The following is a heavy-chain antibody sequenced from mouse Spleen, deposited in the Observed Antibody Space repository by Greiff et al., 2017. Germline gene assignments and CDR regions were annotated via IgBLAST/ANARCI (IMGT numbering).Heavy chain of an antibody. Sequence: EVQRVESGGGLVKLGGSLKLSCAASGFTFSSYAMSWVRQTPEKRLEWVATISSGGGNTYYPDSVKGRFTISRDNAKNTLYLQMSSLKSEDTAMYYCARHLYGNFFFDYWGQGTTLTVSS. J-gene: IGHJ2*01. V-gene: IGHV5-9-3*01. D-gene: IGHD2-10*02. CDR2: ISSGGGNT. CDR1: GFTFSSYA. CDR3: ARHLYGNFFFDY.